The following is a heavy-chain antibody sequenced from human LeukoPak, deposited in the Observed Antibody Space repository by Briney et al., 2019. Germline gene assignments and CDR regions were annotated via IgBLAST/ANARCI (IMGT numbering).Heavy chain of an antibody. CDR3: AREDVVLVDAVRYYYYGMDV. J-gene: IGHJ6*02. CDR2: INPSGGST. CDR1: GYNSISYY. Sequence: ASVKVSCKASGYNSISYYMHWVRQAPGQGLEWMGIINPSGGSTSYAQKFQDRVTMTRDTSTSTVYMELSSLKSEDTAVYYCAREDVVLVDAVRYYYYGMDVWGQGTTVTVSS. V-gene: IGHV1-46*01. D-gene: IGHD2-8*01.